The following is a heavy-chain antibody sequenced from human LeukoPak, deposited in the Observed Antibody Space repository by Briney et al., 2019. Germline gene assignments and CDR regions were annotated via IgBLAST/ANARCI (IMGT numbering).Heavy chain of an antibody. D-gene: IGHD3-9*01. CDR3: AKEYFDWLLYRHDAFDI. Sequence: PGRSLRLSCAASGFTFSSYGMHWVRQAPGKGLEWVAVISYDGSNKYYADSVKGRFTISRDNSKNTLYLQMNSLRAEDTAVYYCAKEYFDWLLYRHDAFDIWGQGSMVTVSS. CDR1: GFTFSSYG. CDR2: ISYDGSNK. V-gene: IGHV3-30*18. J-gene: IGHJ3*02.